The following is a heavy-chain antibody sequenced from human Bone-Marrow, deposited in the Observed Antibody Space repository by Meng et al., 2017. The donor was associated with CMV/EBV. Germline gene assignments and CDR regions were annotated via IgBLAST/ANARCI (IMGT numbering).Heavy chain of an antibody. CDR2: ISSSSSYI. Sequence: GESLKISCAASGFTFSSYSMNWVRQAPGKGLEWVSSISSSSSYIYYADSVKGRFTISRDNAKNSLYLQMNSLRAEDTAVYYCARVGGMREFDYRGKGTLVTVS. J-gene: IGHJ4*02. D-gene: IGHD2-8*01. CDR3: ARVGGMREFDY. V-gene: IGHV3-21*01. CDR1: GFTFSSYS.